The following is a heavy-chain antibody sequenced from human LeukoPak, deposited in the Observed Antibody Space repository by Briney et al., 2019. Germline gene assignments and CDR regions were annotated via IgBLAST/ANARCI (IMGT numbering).Heavy chain of an antibody. Sequence: GGSLRLSCAASGFTFSNAWMSWVRQAPGKGLEWVGRIKSKTDGGTTDYAAPVKGRFTISRDDSKNTLYLQMNSLKTEDTAVYYCTTDFRTEWLRVPYYYRMDVWGQGTTVSVSS. V-gene: IGHV3-15*01. D-gene: IGHD5-12*01. CDR1: GFTFSNAW. CDR2: IKSKTDGGTT. CDR3: TTDFRTEWLRVPYYYRMDV. J-gene: IGHJ6*02.